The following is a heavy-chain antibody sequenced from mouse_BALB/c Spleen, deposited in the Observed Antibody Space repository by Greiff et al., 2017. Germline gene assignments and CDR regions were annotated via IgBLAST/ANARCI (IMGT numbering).Heavy chain of an antibody. D-gene: IGHD2-3*01. J-gene: IGHJ3*01. CDR3: ARYDY. CDR1: GFTFSSFG. CDR2: ISSGSSTI. V-gene: IGHV5-17*02. Sequence: DVHLVESGGGLVQPGGSRKLSCAASGFTFSSFGMHWVRQAPEKGLEWVAYISSGSSTIYYADTVKGRFTISRDNPKNTLFLQMTSLRSEDTAMYYCARYDYWGQGTLVTVSA.